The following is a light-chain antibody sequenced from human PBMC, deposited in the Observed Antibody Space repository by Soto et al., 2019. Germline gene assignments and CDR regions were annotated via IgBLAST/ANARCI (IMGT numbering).Light chain of an antibody. J-gene: IGKJ4*01. Sequence: DIVMTQSPDSLAVSLGERATINCKSSQSVLYSSNNKNYLAWYQQKPGQPPKLLIYWASTRESGVPDRFSGSGSETDFTLPLSSLQAEDVAVYYCQQYYSTPPTFGGGTKVEIK. CDR1: QSVLYSSNNKNY. V-gene: IGKV4-1*01. CDR2: WAS. CDR3: QQYYSTPPT.